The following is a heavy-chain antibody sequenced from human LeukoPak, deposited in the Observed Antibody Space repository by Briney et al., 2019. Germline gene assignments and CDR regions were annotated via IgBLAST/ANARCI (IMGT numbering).Heavy chain of an antibody. CDR1: GGSIRSSNYY. V-gene: IGHV4-39*07. CDR3: AREDLYGDPPDR. CDR2: MYYDGTP. D-gene: IGHD4-17*01. J-gene: IGHJ5*02. Sequence: PSETLSLTCSVSGGSIRSSNYYWSWIRQPPGKGLEWIGSMYYDGTPYYNPSLTSRLTMSVDTPNNQFSLELSSVTAADTAVYYCAREDLYGDPPDRWGQGTLVTVSS.